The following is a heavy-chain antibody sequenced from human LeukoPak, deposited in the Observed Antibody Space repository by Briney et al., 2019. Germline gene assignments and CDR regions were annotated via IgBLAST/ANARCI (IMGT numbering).Heavy chain of an antibody. CDR1: GGSFSGYY. Sequence: PSETLSLTCAVYGGSFSGYYWSWIRQPPGKGLEWIGEINHSGSTNYNPSLKSRVTISVDTSKNQFSLKLSSVTAADTAVYYCARVAKRRRDYYDSSGYYTPFDYWGQGTLVTVSS. V-gene: IGHV4-34*01. J-gene: IGHJ4*02. CDR2: INHSGST. D-gene: IGHD3-22*01. CDR3: ARVAKRRRDYYDSSGYYTPFDY.